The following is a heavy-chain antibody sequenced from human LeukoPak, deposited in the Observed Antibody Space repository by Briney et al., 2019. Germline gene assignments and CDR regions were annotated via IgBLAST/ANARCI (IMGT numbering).Heavy chain of an antibody. CDR2: FDPEDGET. Sequence: ASVKVSCKVSGYTLTELSMHWVRQAPGKGLEWMGGFDPEDGETIYAQKFRGRVTMTEDTSTDTAYMELSSLRSEDTAVYYCATLVATIQPYYYYYYMDVWGKGTTVTVSS. CDR1: GYTLTELS. J-gene: IGHJ6*03. V-gene: IGHV1-24*01. D-gene: IGHD5-12*01. CDR3: ATLVATIQPYYYYYYMDV.